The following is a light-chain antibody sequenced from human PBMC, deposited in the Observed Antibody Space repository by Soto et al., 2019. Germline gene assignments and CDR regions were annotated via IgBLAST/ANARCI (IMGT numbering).Light chain of an antibody. CDR2: DNH. Sequence: QAVVTQPPSVSAAPGQKVTISCSGSSSNIGNNYVSWYQQLPGTAPKLLIYDNHKRPSGIPDRFSGSQSGTSATLGITGLQTGDEADYYCGTWDSSLSAGVFGGGTKVTVL. CDR1: SSNIGNNY. CDR3: GTWDSSLSAGV. V-gene: IGLV1-51*01. J-gene: IGLJ2*01.